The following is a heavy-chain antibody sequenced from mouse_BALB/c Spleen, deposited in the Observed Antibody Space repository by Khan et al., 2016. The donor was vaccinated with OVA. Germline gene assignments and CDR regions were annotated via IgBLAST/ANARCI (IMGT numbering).Heavy chain of an antibody. J-gene: IGHJ3*01. CDR1: GFSLNTYG. Sequence: VELVESGPGLLQPSQSLSITCTVSGFSLNTYGIHWIRQSQGKGLEWLGVIWSVGSTVYNGAFISRLNITNDNSMGQVFFKMFSLQADDTSIYYCTRSSYVYDFKCWGLGT. D-gene: IGHD2-2*01. CDR3: TRSSYVYDFKC. V-gene: IGHV2-2*01. CDR2: IWSVGST.